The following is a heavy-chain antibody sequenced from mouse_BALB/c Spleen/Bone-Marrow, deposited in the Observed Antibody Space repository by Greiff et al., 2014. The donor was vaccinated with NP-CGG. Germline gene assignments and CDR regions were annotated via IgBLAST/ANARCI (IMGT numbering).Heavy chain of an antibody. CDR2: ISYSGST. V-gene: IGHV3-8*02. CDR3: ARYDGNYDWYFDV. CDR1: GDSITSGY. D-gene: IGHD2-1*01. J-gene: IGHJ1*01. Sequence: EVMLVESGPSLVKPSQTLSLTCSVTGDSITSGYWNWIRKFPGNKLEYMGYISYSGSTYYNPSLKSRISITRDTSKNQYYLQLNSVTTEDTATYYCARYDGNYDWYFDVWGAGTTVTVSS.